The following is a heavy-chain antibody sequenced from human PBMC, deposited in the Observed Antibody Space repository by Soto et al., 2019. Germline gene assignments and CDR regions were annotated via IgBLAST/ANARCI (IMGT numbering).Heavy chain of an antibody. CDR1: GGSISSGGYY. CDR2: IYYSGST. Sequence: SETLSLTCTVSGGSISSGGYYWSWIRQHPGKGLEWIGYIYYSGSTYYNPSLKSRVTISVDTSKNQFSLKLSSVTAADTAVYYCARAERRASYYYYYGMDVWGQGTTVTVSS. V-gene: IGHV4-31*03. CDR3: ARAERRASYYYYYGMDV. J-gene: IGHJ6*02.